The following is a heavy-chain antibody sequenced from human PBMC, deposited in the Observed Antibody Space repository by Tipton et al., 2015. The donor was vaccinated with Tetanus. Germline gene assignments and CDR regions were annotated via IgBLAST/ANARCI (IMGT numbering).Heavy chain of an antibody. J-gene: IGHJ5*02. CDR3: ALMDYGDYLNWFDP. CDR1: GGSISSYY. CDR2: IYYSGTT. V-gene: IGHV4-59*08. Sequence: TLSLTCTVSGGSISSYYWSWIRQPPGKGLEWIGYIYYSGTTNYYPSLKSRVTISVDTSKNQFSLKLSSVTAADTAIYYCALMDYGDYLNWFDPWGQGILVTVSS. D-gene: IGHD4-17*01.